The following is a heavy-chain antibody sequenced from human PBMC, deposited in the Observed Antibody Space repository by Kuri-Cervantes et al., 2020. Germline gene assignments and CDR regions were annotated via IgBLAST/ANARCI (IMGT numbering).Heavy chain of an antibody. D-gene: IGHD2-15*01. Sequence: SVKVSCKASGYTFTSYGISWVRQAPGQGLEWMGRIIPILGIANYARKFQGRVTITADKSTSTAYMELSSLRSEDTAVYYCARDGYCSGGSCWGYGMDVWGQGTTVTVSS. CDR3: ARDGYCSGGSCWGYGMDV. J-gene: IGHJ6*02. CDR1: GYTFTSYG. V-gene: IGHV1-69*04. CDR2: IIPILGIA.